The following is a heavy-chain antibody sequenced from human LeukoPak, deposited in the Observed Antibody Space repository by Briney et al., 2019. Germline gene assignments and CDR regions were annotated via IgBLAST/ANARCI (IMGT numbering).Heavy chain of an antibody. V-gene: IGHV1-69*05. CDR1: GGTFSSYA. Sequence: SVKVSCKASGGTFSSYAVSWVRQAPGQGLEWMGGIIPIFGTANYAQKFQGRVTMTRDTSISTAYMELSELRSDDTAVYYCAGQKDPRPIDYWGQGTLITVSS. CDR2: IIPIFGTA. CDR3: AGQKDPRPIDY. J-gene: IGHJ4*02.